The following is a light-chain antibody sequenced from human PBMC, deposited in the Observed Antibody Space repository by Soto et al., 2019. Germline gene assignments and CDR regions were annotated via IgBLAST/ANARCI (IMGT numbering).Light chain of an antibody. J-gene: IGLJ2*01. CDR2: DVT. CDR1: TSDVGGYNH. CDR3: CSYADSNILV. V-gene: IGLV2-11*01. Sequence: QSALTQPRSVSGSPGQSVTISCTGTTSDVGGYNHVSWYQQHPGKAPKLMIYDVTKRPSGVPDRFSGSKSGNTASLTISGLQADDEADYYCCSYADSNILVFGGGTKLTVL.